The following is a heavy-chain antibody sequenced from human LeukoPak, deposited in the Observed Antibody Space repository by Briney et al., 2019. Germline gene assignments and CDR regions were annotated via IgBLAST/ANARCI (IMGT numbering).Heavy chain of an antibody. Sequence: PGGSLRLSCAASGFIFRSYAMSWVRQAPGKGLEWVSAISGSGTNTYYADSVKGRFTISRDNSKNTLDLQMNSLRAEDTAVYYCAKANGAIFGVAGYFDYWGQGTLVTVSS. CDR3: AKANGAIFGVAGYFDY. D-gene: IGHD3-3*02. J-gene: IGHJ4*02. CDR2: ISGSGTNT. V-gene: IGHV3-23*01. CDR1: GFIFRSYA.